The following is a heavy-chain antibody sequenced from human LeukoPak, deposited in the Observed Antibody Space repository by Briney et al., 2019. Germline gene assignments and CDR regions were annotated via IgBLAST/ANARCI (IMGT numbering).Heavy chain of an antibody. CDR1: GFTFSDYY. J-gene: IGHJ3*02. CDR3: ASGREYSSSSRGAFDI. CDR2: ISSSGSTI. Sequence: GGSLRLSCAASGFTFSDYYMSWIRQAPGKGLEWVSYISSSGSTIYYADSVKGRFTISRDNAKNSLYLQMNSLRAEDTAVYYCASGREYSSSSRGAFDIWGQGTMVTVSS. D-gene: IGHD6-6*01. V-gene: IGHV3-11*04.